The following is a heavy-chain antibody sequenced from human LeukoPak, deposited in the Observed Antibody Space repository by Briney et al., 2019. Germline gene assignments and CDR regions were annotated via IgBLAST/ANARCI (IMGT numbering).Heavy chain of an antibody. D-gene: IGHD3-22*01. V-gene: IGHV4-4*07. J-gene: IGHJ4*02. Sequence: SETLSLTCPVYGGSISSYYWSWIRQPAGKGLEWIGRIYNSGSTNYNPSLKSRVTMSVDTSKNQFSLKLSSVTAADTAVYYCARDGLYYYDSSGYYYEPRFDYWGQGTLVTVSS. CDR3: ARDGLYYYDSSGYYYEPRFDY. CDR1: GGSISSYY. CDR2: IYNSGST.